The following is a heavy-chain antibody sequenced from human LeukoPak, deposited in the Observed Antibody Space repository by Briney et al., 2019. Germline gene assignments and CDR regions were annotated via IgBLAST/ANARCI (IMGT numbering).Heavy chain of an antibody. J-gene: IGHJ6*03. CDR2: MNPNSGNT. CDR3: ARAGRYNFWSGYYTHYYSMDA. CDR1: GYTFTSYD. V-gene: IGHV1-8*01. Sequence: ASVKVSCKASGYTFTSYDINWVRQATGQGLEWMGWMNPNSGNTGYAQKFQGRVTMTRNTSISTAYMELSSLRSEDTAGYYCARAGRYNFWSGYYTHYYSMDAGGKGPTSTAS. D-gene: IGHD3-3*01.